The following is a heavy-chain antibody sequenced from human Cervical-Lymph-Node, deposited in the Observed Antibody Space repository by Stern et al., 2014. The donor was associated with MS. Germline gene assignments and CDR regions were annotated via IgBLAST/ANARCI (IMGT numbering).Heavy chain of an antibody. CDR2: ISNSGAYT. CDR1: GFTFSSYA. Sequence: EVQLVESGGGLVQPGGSLRLSCAASGFTFSSYAMSWVRQAPGNGLEWVSAISNSGAYTYYGEYVQGRFTISRDHSKNTTYMQMNSLRAEDTDVYYCAKSRMGIVGAMRPSDYWGQGTLVIVSS. J-gene: IGHJ4*02. V-gene: IGHV3-23*04. CDR3: AKSRMGIVGAMRPSDY. D-gene: IGHD1-26*01.